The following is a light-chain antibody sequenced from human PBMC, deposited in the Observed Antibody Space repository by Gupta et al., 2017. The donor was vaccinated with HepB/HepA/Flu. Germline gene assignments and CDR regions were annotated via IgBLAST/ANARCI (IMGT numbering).Light chain of an antibody. J-gene: IGLJ2*01. CDR2: DDT. V-gene: IGLV2-14*03. CDR3: SSFTGTNTLVV. Sequence: NSVSWYQQYPGKAPKLLISDDTNRPSWLSNRFSGSKSGNTASLTISGLQAEDEAEYYCSSFTGTNTLVVFCGGTKLTVL. CDR1: NS.